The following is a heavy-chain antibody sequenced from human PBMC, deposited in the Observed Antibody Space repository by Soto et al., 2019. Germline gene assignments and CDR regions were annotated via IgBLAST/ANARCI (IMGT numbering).Heavy chain of an antibody. Sequence: SETLSLTCTVSGGSISSYYWSWIRQPPGKGLEWIGYIYYSGSTNYNPSLKSRVTISVDTSKNQFSLKLSSVTAADTAVYYCARVLGYSSSWYSGGWFDPWGQGTLVTVS. J-gene: IGHJ5*02. V-gene: IGHV4-59*01. CDR1: GGSISSYY. CDR3: ARVLGYSSSWYSGGWFDP. D-gene: IGHD6-13*01. CDR2: IYYSGST.